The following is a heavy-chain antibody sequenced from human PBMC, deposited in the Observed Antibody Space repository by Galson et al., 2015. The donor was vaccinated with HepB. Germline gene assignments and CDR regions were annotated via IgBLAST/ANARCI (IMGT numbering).Heavy chain of an antibody. D-gene: IGHD2-15*01. J-gene: IGHJ4*02. Sequence: SLRLSCAASGFTLSSYWIHWVRQVPGKGLVWVSRINNDGSSTDYADSVKGRITISRDNAKNTVYLQMNSLRVEDTAVYYCARDVGLALDYWGQGTLVTVSS. CDR1: GFTLSSYW. CDR2: INNDGSST. V-gene: IGHV3-74*01. CDR3: ARDVGLALDY.